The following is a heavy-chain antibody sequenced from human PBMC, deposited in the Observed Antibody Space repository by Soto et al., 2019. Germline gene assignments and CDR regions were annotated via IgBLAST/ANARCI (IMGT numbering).Heavy chain of an antibody. CDR3: AKDKSMGAGSYSYFDS. J-gene: IGHJ4*02. CDR1: GFTFSSYA. D-gene: IGHD1-26*01. Sequence: PWWSLRLSCAASGFTFSSYAMSWFRQAPGKGLEWVSFISGSDDSTYYADSVKGRFTISRDNSKNTLYLQINSLRAEDTAIYYCAKDKSMGAGSYSYFDSWGQGTLVTVSS. CDR2: ISGSDDST. V-gene: IGHV3-23*01.